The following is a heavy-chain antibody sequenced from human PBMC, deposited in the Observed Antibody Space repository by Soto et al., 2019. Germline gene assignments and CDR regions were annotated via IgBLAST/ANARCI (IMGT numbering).Heavy chain of an antibody. J-gene: IGHJ4*02. CDR3: ARALYYYDNSGLAF. Sequence: QVHLEQSGPEVKKPGASVKVSCKASGYTFTSYGISWVRLAPGQGLECMGWINIYGGGTNYAQKYQDRVSMTRDTSTNTVYLEMRSLTSDDTAIYYCARALYYYDNSGLAFWGQGTLVTVSS. D-gene: IGHD3-22*01. V-gene: IGHV1-18*01. CDR1: GYTFTSYG. CDR2: INIYGGGT.